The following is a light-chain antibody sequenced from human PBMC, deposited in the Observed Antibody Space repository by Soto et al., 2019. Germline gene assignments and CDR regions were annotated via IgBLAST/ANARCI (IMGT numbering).Light chain of an antibody. V-gene: IGKV3-20*01. CDR1: QSVSSSY. J-gene: IGKJ5*01. CDR2: GAS. Sequence: EIVLTQSPGTLSLSPGERATLSCRAGQSVSSSYLAWYQQKVGQSPRLLIYGASSRATGIPDRFSGSGSGTDFTLTISRLEPDDLAVYFCQQYGSSPITFGQGTRLEIK. CDR3: QQYGSSPIT.